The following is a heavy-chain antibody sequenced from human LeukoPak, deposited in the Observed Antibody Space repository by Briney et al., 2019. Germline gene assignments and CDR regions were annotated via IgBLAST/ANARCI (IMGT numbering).Heavy chain of an antibody. V-gene: IGHV3-30*03. J-gene: IGHJ4*02. Sequence: GGSLRLSCAASGFTFSSYGMHWVRQAPGKGLEWVAVISYDGSNKYYADSVKGRFTISRDNSKNTLYLQMNSLRAEDTAVYYCATLIDGLYDYVWGSYRQKGFDYWGQGTLVTVPS. D-gene: IGHD3-16*02. CDR1: GFTFSSYG. CDR3: ATLIDGLYDYVWGSYRQKGFDY. CDR2: ISYDGSNK.